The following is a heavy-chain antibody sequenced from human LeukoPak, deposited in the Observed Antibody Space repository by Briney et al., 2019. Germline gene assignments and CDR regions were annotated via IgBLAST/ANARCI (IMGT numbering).Heavy chain of an antibody. CDR3: ARDRAAAHFDY. CDR1: GGSISSYY. Sequence: SETLSLTCTVSGGSISSYYWSWIRQPPGKGLDWIGYSYYSGSTNYNPSLKSRVTISVDTSKNQFSLKLSSVTAADTAVYYCARDRAAAHFDYWGQGTLVTVSS. D-gene: IGHD6-13*01. CDR2: SYYSGST. J-gene: IGHJ4*02. V-gene: IGHV4-59*01.